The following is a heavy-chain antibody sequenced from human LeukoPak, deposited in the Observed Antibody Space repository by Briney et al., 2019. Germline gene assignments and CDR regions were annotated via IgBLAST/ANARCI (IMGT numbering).Heavy chain of an antibody. Sequence: GESLKISCKGSGYSFTSYWIGWVRQMPGKGLEWMGVIYPGDSDTRYSPSFQGQVTISADKSINTAYLQWSSLKASDTAMYYCARLDSSGWYLYGMDVWGQGTTVTVSS. CDR3: ARLDSSGWYLYGMDV. D-gene: IGHD6-19*01. V-gene: IGHV5-51*01. J-gene: IGHJ6*02. CDR2: IYPGDSDT. CDR1: GYSFTSYW.